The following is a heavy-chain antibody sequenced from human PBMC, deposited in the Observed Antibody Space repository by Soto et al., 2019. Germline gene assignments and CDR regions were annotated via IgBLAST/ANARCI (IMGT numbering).Heavy chain of an antibody. V-gene: IGHV3-74*01. CDR1: GLTLSNYW. J-gene: IGHJ4*02. Sequence: EVQLVESGGGLVQPGGSLRLSCAASGLTLSNYWMYWVRQAPGKGPVWVSRINGDGSSTSYADSVKGRFTTSRDNARNTLDLQKNKLGGEDTAFYYLAKIGAATRILVGGPPLDYWGQGTLVTVSS. D-gene: IGHD2-15*01. CDR2: INGDGSST. CDR3: AKIGAATRILVGGPPLDY.